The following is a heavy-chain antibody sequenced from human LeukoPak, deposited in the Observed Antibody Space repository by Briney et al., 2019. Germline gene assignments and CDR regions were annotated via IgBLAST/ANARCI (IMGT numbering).Heavy chain of an antibody. V-gene: IGHV1-69*13. CDR3: ARDANPYYYDSSGYYYSDLDY. J-gene: IGHJ4*02. CDR1: GYTFTGYY. D-gene: IGHD3-22*01. Sequence: ASVKVSCKASGYTFTGYYMHWVRQAPGQGLEWMGGITPIFGTGNYAQKFQGRVTITADESTSTAYMELSSLRSEDTAVYYCARDANPYYYDSSGYYYSDLDYWGQGTLVTVSS. CDR2: ITPIFGTG.